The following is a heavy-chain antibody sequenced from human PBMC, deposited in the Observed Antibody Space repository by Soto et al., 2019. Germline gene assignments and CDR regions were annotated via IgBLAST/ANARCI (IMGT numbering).Heavy chain of an antibody. D-gene: IGHD3-10*01. CDR1: GFTFSSYE. CDR3: AALATGFGY. J-gene: IGHJ4*02. Sequence: PGGSLRLSCAASGFTFSSYEMNWVRQAPGNGLDWVSYISSRGSTIYYADSVKGRFTISRDNAKNSPYLQMNSRRAEDTAVYYCAALATGFGYWGQGTLVTVSS. CDR2: ISSRGSTI. V-gene: IGHV3-48*03.